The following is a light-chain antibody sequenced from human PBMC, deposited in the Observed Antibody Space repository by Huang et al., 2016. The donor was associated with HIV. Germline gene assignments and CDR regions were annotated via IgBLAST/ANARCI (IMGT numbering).Light chain of an antibody. CDR1: QDISNY. Sequence: DIQITQSPSSLSASVGDRVTSTRQASQDISNYLNWYQQKPGKTPKLLIHDASNLETEIASRFNGSGSGTDFTFTISSLQPEDFATYYCQQYDNPPPAFGGGTKVEIK. CDR3: QQYDNPPPA. CDR2: DAS. V-gene: IGKV1-33*01. J-gene: IGKJ4*01.